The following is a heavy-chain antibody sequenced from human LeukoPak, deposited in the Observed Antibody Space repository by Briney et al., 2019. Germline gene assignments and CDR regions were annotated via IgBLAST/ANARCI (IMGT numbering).Heavy chain of an antibody. CDR1: GFTFSSHW. CDR2: INGDGSST. Sequence: GGSLRLSCAASGFTFSSHWMHWVRQAPGKGLVWVSRINGDGSSTTYADSVKGRFTVSRDNAKNTLYLQMNSLIAEDTAVYYCARVNRGSIWYIDLWGQGTLVPVSS. J-gene: IGHJ4*02. D-gene: IGHD6-13*01. V-gene: IGHV3-74*01. CDR3: ARVNRGSIWYIDL.